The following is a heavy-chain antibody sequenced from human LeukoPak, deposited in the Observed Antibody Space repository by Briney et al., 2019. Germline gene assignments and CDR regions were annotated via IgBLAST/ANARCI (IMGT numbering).Heavy chain of an antibody. CDR1: GFTFSSSW. CDR2: INIDGSTT. J-gene: IGHJ4*02. CDR3: ARALESSSWFEAAGFDY. V-gene: IGHV3-74*01. D-gene: IGHD6-13*01. Sequence: PGGSLRLSCAASGFTFSSSWMHWVRQAPGKGLVWVSRINIDGSTTFYADSVKGRFTISRDNAKNTLYLQMNSLRAEDTAVYYCARALESSSWFEAAGFDYWGQGTLVTVSS.